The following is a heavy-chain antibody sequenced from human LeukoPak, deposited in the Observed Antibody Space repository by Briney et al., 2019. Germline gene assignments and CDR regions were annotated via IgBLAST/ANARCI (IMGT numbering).Heavy chain of an antibody. CDR2: IYYSGST. CDR1: GGSISSGGYY. D-gene: IGHD1-26*01. J-gene: IGHJ4*02. CDR3: ARENSGSYREFDY. Sequence: SETLSLTCTVSGGSISSGGYYWSWIRQHPGKGLEWIGYIYYSGSTYYNPSLKSRVTISVDTSRNQFSLKLSSVTAADTAVFYCARENSGSYREFDYWGQGTLVTVSS. V-gene: IGHV4-31*03.